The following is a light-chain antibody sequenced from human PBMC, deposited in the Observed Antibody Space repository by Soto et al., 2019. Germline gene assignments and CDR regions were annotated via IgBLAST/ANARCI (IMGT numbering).Light chain of an antibody. CDR2: DTS. CDR3: QEYIHWPPGM. Sequence: EIVVTQSPATLSASPGERVTLSCRASQFVSRRLAWYQQRLGQVPRLLIYDTSTRAPGISARFSGSGSGTEFTLTISSLQSEDFAVHYCQEYIHWPPGMFGPGTTVDIK. J-gene: IGKJ1*01. CDR1: QFVSRR. V-gene: IGKV3-15*01.